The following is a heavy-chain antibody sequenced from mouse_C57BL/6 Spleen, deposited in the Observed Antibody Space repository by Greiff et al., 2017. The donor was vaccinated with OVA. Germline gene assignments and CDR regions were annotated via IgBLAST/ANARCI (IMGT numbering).Heavy chain of an antibody. CDR2: IDPENGDT. Sequence: VQLQQSGAELVRPGASVKLSCTASGFNIKDDYMHWVKQRPEQGLEWIGWIDPENGDTEYASKFQGKATITADTSSNTAYLQLSSLTSEDTAVYYCTYGFLFAYWGQGTLVTVSA. D-gene: IGHD2-2*01. CDR3: TYGFLFAY. V-gene: IGHV14-4*01. CDR1: GFNIKDDY. J-gene: IGHJ3*01.